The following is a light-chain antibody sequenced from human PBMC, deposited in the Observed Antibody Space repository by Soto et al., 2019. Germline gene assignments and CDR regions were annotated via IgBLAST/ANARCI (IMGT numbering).Light chain of an antibody. Sequence: QSVLTQPASVSGSPGQSITISCTGTSSDVGGYNYVSWYQQHPGKAPKLMIYEVSNQPSGVSNRFSGSKSGNTASLTISGLQAEDEADYYCSSYTSISTLVVFGGGTKLTVL. J-gene: IGLJ2*01. CDR2: EVS. CDR1: SSDVGGYNY. V-gene: IGLV2-14*01. CDR3: SSYTSISTLVV.